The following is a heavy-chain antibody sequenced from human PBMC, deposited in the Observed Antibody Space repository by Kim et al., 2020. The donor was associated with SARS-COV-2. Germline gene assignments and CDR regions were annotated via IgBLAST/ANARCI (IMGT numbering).Heavy chain of an antibody. J-gene: IGHJ4*02. Sequence: ASVKVSCKASGYTFTGSQIHWVRQAPGQGLEWMGWIIPASGGTNYAANFQGRVTLTRDTSISTAYMDLSRLTSDDTAIYYCARVGPNSNYAGVWYFDQWGQGTLVTVSS. CDR3: ARVGPNSNYAGVWYFDQ. V-gene: IGHV1-2*02. D-gene: IGHD4-4*01. CDR1: GYTFTGSQ. CDR2: IIPASGGT.